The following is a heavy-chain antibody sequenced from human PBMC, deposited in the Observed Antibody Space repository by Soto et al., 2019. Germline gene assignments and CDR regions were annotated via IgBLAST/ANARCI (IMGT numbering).Heavy chain of an antibody. CDR2: ISGSGTST. J-gene: IGHJ3*02. CDR1: GFTFSSYA. CDR3: AKTYFYDCGDYVPSLFDAFDI. D-gene: IGHD4-17*01. V-gene: IGHV3-23*01. Sequence: EVQLLESGGGLVQPGGSLRLSCAASGFTFSSYAMSWVRQAPGKGLEWVSAISGSGTSTYYADSVKGRFTISRDNSKNTLYLQMNSLRAEDTAVYYCAKTYFYDCGDYVPSLFDAFDIWGQGTMVTVSS.